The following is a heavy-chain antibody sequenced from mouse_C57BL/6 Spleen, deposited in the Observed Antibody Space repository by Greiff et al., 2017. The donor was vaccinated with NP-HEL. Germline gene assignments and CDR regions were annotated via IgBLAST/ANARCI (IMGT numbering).Heavy chain of an antibody. Sequence: EVQLQESGPELVKPGASVKIPCKASGYTFTDYNMDWVKQSHGKSLEWIGDINPNNGGTIYNQKFKGKATLTVDKSSSTAYMELRSLTSEDTAVYYCARAYYYGSSYFDYWGQGTTLTVSS. J-gene: IGHJ2*01. V-gene: IGHV1-18*01. CDR1: GYTFTDYN. D-gene: IGHD1-1*01. CDR3: ARAYYYGSSYFDY. CDR2: INPNNGGT.